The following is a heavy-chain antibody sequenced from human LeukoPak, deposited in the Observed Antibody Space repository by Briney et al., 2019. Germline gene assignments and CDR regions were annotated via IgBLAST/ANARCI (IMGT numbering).Heavy chain of an antibody. Sequence: SETLSLTCTVSGGSISSSSYNWGWLRPPPGMGLEWIGSLCSSGRTYYYPSLKGRITISVDTSKNQFSLKLSSVTAADTAVYYCARGRGYCSGGSCYTGVFDYWGQGTLVTVSS. D-gene: IGHD2-15*01. CDR2: LCSSGRT. CDR3: ARGRGYCSGGSCYTGVFDY. V-gene: IGHV4-39*01. CDR1: GGSISSSSYN. J-gene: IGHJ4*02.